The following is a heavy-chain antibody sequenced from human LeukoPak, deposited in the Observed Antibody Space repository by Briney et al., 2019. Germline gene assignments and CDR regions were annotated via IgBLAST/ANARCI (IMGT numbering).Heavy chain of an antibody. CDR3: AKGGFHDFWTRTSDALDI. D-gene: IGHD3-3*01. J-gene: IGHJ3*02. CDR2: IWYDGNNK. V-gene: IGHV3-33*06. CDR1: GFTFSSYG. Sequence: GGSLRLSCAASGFTFSSYGMHWLRQAPDKGPEWVAVIWYDGNNKYYANSVKGRFIISRDNYKSTLYLQMNSLRAEDTALYYCAKGGFHDFWTRTSDALDIWGQGTMVTV.